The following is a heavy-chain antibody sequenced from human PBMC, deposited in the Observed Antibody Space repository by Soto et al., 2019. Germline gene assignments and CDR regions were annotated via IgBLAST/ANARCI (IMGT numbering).Heavy chain of an antibody. V-gene: IGHV3-30-3*01. CDR2: ISYDGSNK. CDR1: GFTFSSYA. D-gene: IGHD2-15*01. Sequence: ESGGGVVQPGRSLRLSCAASGFTFSSYAMHWVRQAPGKGLEWVAVISYDGSNKYYADSVKGRFTISRDNSKNTLYLQMNSLRAEDTAVYYCARELSGPEARGGQYYGMDVWGQGTTVTVSS. J-gene: IGHJ6*02. CDR3: ARELSGPEARGGQYYGMDV.